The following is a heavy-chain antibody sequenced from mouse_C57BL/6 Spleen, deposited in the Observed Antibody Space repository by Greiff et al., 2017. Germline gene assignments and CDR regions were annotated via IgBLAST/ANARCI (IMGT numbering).Heavy chain of an antibody. D-gene: IGHD1-1*01. CDR3: ARDQRGITTVVDWYFGV. CDR1: GFTFSSYA. Sequence: EVMLVESGGGLVKPGGSLKLSCAASGFTFSSYAMSWVRQTPGKRLEWVATISDGGSYTYYPDNVKGRFTISRDNAKNNLYLQMSDLKSEDTARYYCARDQRGITTVVDWYFGVWGTGTTVTVSS. J-gene: IGHJ1*03. V-gene: IGHV5-4*01. CDR2: ISDGGSYT.